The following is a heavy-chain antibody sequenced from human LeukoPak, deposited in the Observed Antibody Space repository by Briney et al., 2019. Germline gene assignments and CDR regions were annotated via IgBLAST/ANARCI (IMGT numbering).Heavy chain of an antibody. D-gene: IGHD3-22*01. Sequence: PGGSLRLSCAASGFTFSSYEMNWVRQAPGKGLEWVSYISSSGSTVYYADSVKGRFTISRDNAKNSLYLQMNSLRAEDTAVYYCARDHYYDSSGYYINWFDPWGQGTLVTVSS. CDR3: ARDHYYDSSGYYINWFDP. CDR1: GFTFSSYE. V-gene: IGHV3-48*03. J-gene: IGHJ5*02. CDR2: ISSSGSTV.